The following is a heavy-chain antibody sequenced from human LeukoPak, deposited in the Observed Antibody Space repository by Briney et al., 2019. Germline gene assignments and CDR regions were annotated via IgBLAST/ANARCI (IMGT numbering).Heavy chain of an antibody. CDR3: ARGKYSSSWYGSLTPFDP. CDR1: GGSISSPNYY. D-gene: IGHD6-13*01. CDR2: IFYTGSP. J-gene: IGHJ5*02. V-gene: IGHV4-39*07. Sequence: PSETLSLTCTVSGGSISSPNYYWGWIRQPPGKGLEWIGSIFYTGSPYYNPSLKSRVTISVDTSKNQFSLKLSSVTAADTAVYYCARGKYSSSWYGSLTPFDPWGQGTLVTVSS.